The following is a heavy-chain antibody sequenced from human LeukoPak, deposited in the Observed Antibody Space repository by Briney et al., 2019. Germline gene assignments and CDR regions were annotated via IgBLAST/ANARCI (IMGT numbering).Heavy chain of an antibody. D-gene: IGHD4-17*01. Sequence: GGSLRLSCAASGFTFSGSAMHWVRQASGKGLEWVGRTRSKANSYATAYAASVEGRFTISRDDSKNTAYLQMNSLKTEDTAVYYCTRQARSYFYGDDWYFDLWGRGTLVTVSS. J-gene: IGHJ2*01. CDR1: GFTFSGSA. CDR2: TRSKANSYAT. V-gene: IGHV3-73*01. CDR3: TRQARSYFYGDDWYFDL.